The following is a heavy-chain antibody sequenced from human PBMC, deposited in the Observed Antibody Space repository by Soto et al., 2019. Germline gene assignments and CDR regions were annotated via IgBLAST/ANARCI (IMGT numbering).Heavy chain of an antibody. CDR2: IYYSGST. J-gene: IGHJ4*02. Sequence: QVQLQESGPGLVKPSQTLSLTCTVSGGSISSGGYYWSWIRQHPGKGLEWIGYIYYSGSTYYNPSRKCRVTISVDPSKNPFALTLSSVTAADTAVYYCARVLRRVDGGYSSSRFDYWGQGTLVTVSS. V-gene: IGHV4-31*03. CDR1: GGSISSGGYY. CDR3: ARVLRRVDGGYSSSRFDY. D-gene: IGHD3-22*01.